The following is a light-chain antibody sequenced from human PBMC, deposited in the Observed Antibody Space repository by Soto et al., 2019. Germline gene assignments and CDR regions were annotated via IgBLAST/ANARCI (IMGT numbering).Light chain of an antibody. CDR2: TAS. V-gene: IGKV1-9*01. CDR1: QGISTY. J-gene: IGKJ5*01. CDR3: QQLAGFPIT. Sequence: DIHLTQSKSFLSASVGDRVTITCRASQGISTYLAWYQQKPGKAPNLLIYTASTLQTGVPSRFSGSAFGTEFTLTISSLQPEDFATYYCQQLAGFPITFGQGTRLEIK.